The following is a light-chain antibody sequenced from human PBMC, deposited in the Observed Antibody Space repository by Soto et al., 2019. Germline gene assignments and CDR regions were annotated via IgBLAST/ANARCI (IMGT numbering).Light chain of an antibody. Sequence: SYELTQPPSVSVAPGQTASITCGGNVIGSISVHWYQQKPGQAPVLVVFDDSDRPSGIPERFSGSNSRNTATLTISSVEAGDEDDYYCQVWDSSSDHVIFGGGTKVTVL. CDR1: VIGSIS. J-gene: IGLJ2*01. V-gene: IGLV3-21*02. CDR3: QVWDSSSDHVI. CDR2: DDS.